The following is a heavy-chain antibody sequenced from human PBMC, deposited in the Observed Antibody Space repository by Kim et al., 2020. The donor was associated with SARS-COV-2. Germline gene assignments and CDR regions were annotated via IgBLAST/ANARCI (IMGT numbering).Heavy chain of an antibody. CDR1: GYTFTSYD. V-gene: IGHV1-8*01. Sequence: ASVKVSCKASGYTFTSYDITWVRQATGQGLEWMGWMNPSSGNTGYAQNFQGRVTMTRNTFISTAYMELSSLGYEDTAIYYCARGRAVYWNDAKGALGYWGAGALVTVSS. J-gene: IGHJ4*02. D-gene: IGHD1-1*01. CDR2: MNPSSGNT. CDR3: ARGRAVYWNDAKGALGY.